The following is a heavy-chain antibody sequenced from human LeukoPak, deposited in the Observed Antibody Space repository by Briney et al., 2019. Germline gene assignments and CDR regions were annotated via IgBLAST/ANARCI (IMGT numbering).Heavy chain of an antibody. CDR2: IYTSGST. V-gene: IGHV4-61*02. CDR1: GGSISSGSYY. J-gene: IGHJ4*02. D-gene: IGHD6-19*01. Sequence: SQTLSLTSTVSGGSISSGSYYWSWIRQPAGKGLEWIGRIYTSGSTNYNPSLKSRVTISVDTSKNQFSLKLSSVTAADTAVYYCARDWIAVAGLDYWGQGTLVTVSS. CDR3: ARDWIAVAGLDY.